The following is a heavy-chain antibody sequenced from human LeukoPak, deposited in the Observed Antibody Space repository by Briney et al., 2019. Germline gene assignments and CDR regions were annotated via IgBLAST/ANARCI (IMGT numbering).Heavy chain of an antibody. CDR2: IDSSRIT. Sequence: PSETLSLTCTVSGGSFTMYDWSWLRQPPGKGLEWIGYIDSSRITNYNPSLKSRITISVDMSKSQISLILTSVTAADTAVYYCARHRFHSGGPLFDPWGQGTLVTVSS. J-gene: IGHJ5*02. CDR3: ARHRFHSGGPLFDP. V-gene: IGHV4-4*09. D-gene: IGHD3-16*02. CDR1: GGSFTMYD.